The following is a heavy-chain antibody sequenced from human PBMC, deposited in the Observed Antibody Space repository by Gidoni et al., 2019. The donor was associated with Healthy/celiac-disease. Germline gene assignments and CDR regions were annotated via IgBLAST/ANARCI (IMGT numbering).Heavy chain of an antibody. CDR3: AKGGAIVVVTHFDY. V-gene: IGHV3-9*01. J-gene: IGHJ4*02. CDR2: ISWNSGSI. CDR1: GYTFDHYA. D-gene: IGHD3-22*01. Sequence: EVQLLESGGGLVQTGRSLRLSCAASGYTFDHYAIHWVRQAPGKGLGLVSGISWNSGSIGYADSVKGRFTISRDNAKNSLYLQMNSLRAEDTALYYCAKGGAIVVVTHFDYWGQGTLVTVSS.